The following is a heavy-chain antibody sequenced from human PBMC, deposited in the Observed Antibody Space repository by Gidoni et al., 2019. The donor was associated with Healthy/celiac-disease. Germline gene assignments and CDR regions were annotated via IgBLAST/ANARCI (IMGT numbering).Heavy chain of an antibody. J-gene: IGHJ4*02. CDR2: IKQDGSEQ. D-gene: IGHD1-26*01. Sequence: EVQLVESGGGLVQPGGSLRLCCAASGFTFSSYWLSWVRQAPGKGLGWVANIKQDGSEQYYVDSVKGRFTISRDNAKNSLYLQMNSLRAEDTAVYYCAREELSGGYFDYWGQGTLVTVSS. CDR3: AREELSGGYFDY. V-gene: IGHV3-7*03. CDR1: GFTFSSYW.